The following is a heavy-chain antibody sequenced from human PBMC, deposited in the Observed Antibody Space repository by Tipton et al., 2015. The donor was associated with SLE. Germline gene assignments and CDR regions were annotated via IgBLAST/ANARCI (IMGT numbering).Heavy chain of an antibody. V-gene: IGHV4-39*07. Sequence: TLSLTCTVSGGSISSSSYYWDWIRQPPGKGLEWIGSIYYSGSTYYNPSLKSRVTISVDTSKKQFSLKLSPVTAADTAVYYCARRYMDVWGKGTTVTVSS. CDR3: ARRYMDV. CDR2: IYYSGST. CDR1: GGSISSSSYY. J-gene: IGHJ6*03.